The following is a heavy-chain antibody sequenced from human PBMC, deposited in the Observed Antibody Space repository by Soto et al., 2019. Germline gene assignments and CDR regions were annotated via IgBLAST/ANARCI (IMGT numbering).Heavy chain of an antibody. Sequence: PGGSLSLSCAASGFTFSSYAMSWVRQAPGKGLEWVSGITASGGSTSYADSVKGRFTISRDNSKNTLYLQMNSLRAEDTAVYYCAHTQGIVLVPAAIWYWGQGTLVTVSS. CDR1: GFTFSSYA. D-gene: IGHD2-2*02. V-gene: IGHV3-23*01. CDR2: ITASGGST. CDR3: AHTQGIVLVPAAIWY. J-gene: IGHJ4*02.